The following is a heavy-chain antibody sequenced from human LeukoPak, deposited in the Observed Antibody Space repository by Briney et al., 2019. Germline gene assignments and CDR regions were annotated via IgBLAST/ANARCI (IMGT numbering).Heavy chain of an antibody. V-gene: IGHV4-34*01. CDR1: GGSFSGYY. CDR3: ARGVKESYYRIDY. D-gene: IGHD1-26*01. J-gene: IGHJ4*02. Sequence: SETLSLTCAVYGGSFSGYYWSWIRQPPGKGLEWIGEINHSGSTNYNPSLKSRVTISVGTSKNQFSLKLSSVTAADTAVYYCARGVKESYYRIDYWGQGTLVTVSS. CDR2: INHSGST.